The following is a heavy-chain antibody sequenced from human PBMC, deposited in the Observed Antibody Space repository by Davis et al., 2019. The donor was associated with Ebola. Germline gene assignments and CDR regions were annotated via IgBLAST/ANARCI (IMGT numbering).Heavy chain of an antibody. CDR2: ISSGGHDT. CDR3: AKDAEDGSGNWFFDF. D-gene: IGHD5-24*01. V-gene: IGHV3-21*05. Sequence: GESLKISCAASGFTFSRHSMNWVRQAPGKGLEWIAFISSGGHDTYYADSVRGRFTISRDNAENLLYLQLNSLRDEDTALYYCAKDAEDGSGNWFFDFRGRGALVTVSS. CDR1: GFTFSRHS. J-gene: IGHJ2*01.